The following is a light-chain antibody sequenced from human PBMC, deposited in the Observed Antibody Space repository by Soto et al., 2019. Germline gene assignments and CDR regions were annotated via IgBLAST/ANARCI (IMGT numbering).Light chain of an antibody. CDR2: EVS. V-gene: IGKV4-1*01. CDR1: RSVLYSSNNKNY. Sequence: DIVMTQSPDSLAVSLGERATINCKSSRSVLYSSNNKNYLAWYQQKSGQPPQLLIYEVSNRFSGVPDRFSGSGSGTDFTLKISRVEAEDVGVYYCMQSVQLPITFGQGTRLEIK. J-gene: IGKJ5*01. CDR3: MQSVQLPIT.